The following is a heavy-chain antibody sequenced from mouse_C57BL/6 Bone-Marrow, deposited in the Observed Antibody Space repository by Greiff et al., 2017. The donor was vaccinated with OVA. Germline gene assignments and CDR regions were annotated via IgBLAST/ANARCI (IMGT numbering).Heavy chain of an antibody. CDR1: GYTFTSYW. D-gene: IGHD2-4*01. CDR2: IDPSDSET. V-gene: IGHV1-52*01. Sequence: QVQLQQPGAELVRPGSSVKLSCKASGYTFTSYWMHWVKQRPIQGLEWIGNIDPSDSETHYNQKFKDKATLTVDKSSSTAYMQLSSLTSEDSAVDYCARVRDYDDDDFADWGKGTLVTVSA. CDR3: ARVRDYDDDDFAD. J-gene: IGHJ3*01.